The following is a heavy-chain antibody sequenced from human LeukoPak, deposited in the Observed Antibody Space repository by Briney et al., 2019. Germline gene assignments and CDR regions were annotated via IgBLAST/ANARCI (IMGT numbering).Heavy chain of an antibody. Sequence: PGGSLRLSCAASGFSFSDYYMSWIRQAPVKGLEWISYIDGSGSRIYFADSVKGRFTISRDDSKNTVSLQMNSLRAEDTAVYYCTRTIPPAHWGQGTLVTVSS. J-gene: IGHJ4*02. CDR2: IDGSGSRI. CDR1: GFSFSDYY. CDR3: TRTIPPAH. V-gene: IGHV3-11*01. D-gene: IGHD5-24*01.